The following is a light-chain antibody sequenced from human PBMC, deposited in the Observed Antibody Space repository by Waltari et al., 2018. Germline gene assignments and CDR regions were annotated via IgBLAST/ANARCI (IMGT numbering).Light chain of an antibody. CDR1: QGIDKE. CDR2: AAS. Sequence: DIQMTQSPSSLSASVGDRVTVSCRASQGIDKELGWYQQKPGKAPTLLIFAASTLQTGVSSRFSGSGSGTDFTLTINNLQPEDVATYYCHQDYSFPFSFGQGTKVEIK. V-gene: IGKV1-17*02. CDR3: HQDYSFPFS. J-gene: IGKJ2*03.